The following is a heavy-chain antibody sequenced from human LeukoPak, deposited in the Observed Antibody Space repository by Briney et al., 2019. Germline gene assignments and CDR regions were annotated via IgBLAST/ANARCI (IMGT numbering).Heavy chain of an antibody. CDR3: ARHHTVNSSSWPKDY. Sequence: PSETLSLTCAVYGGSFSGYYWSWIRQPPGKGLEWIGEINHSGSTNYNPSLKSRVTISVDTSKNQFSLKLSPVTAADAAVYYCARHHTVNSSSWPKDYWGQGTLVTVSS. CDR1: GGSFSGYY. J-gene: IGHJ4*02. V-gene: IGHV4-34*01. CDR2: INHSGST. D-gene: IGHD6-13*01.